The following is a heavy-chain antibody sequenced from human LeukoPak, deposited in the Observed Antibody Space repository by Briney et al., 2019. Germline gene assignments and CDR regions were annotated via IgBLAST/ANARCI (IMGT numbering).Heavy chain of an antibody. V-gene: IGHV3-23*01. CDR3: ARAPRGGAHDVFDI. Sequence: GGSLRLSCAASGFTFSSYAMTWVRQAPGKGLEWVSAISGSGDSTYYADSVKGRFTTSRDNSKNTLFLQMNSLRAEDTAVYYCARAPRGGAHDVFDIWGQGTMVTVSS. J-gene: IGHJ3*02. D-gene: IGHD3-16*01. CDR1: GFTFSSYA. CDR2: ISGSGDST.